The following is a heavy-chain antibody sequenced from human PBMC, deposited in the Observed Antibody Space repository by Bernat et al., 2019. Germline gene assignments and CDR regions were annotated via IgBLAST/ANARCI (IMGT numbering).Heavy chain of an antibody. CDR3: ARDLGSPYSGIYYLTYDY. J-gene: IGHJ4*02. CDR1: GFTFSSYG. Sequence: QVQLVESGGGVVQPGRSLRLSCAASGFTFSSYGMHWVRQAPGKGLEWVAVIWYDGSNKYYADSVKGRFTISRDNSKNTLYLQMNSLRAEDTAVYYCARDLGSPYSGIYYLTYDYWGQGTLVTVSS. V-gene: IGHV3-33*01. D-gene: IGHD1-26*01. CDR2: IWYDGSNK.